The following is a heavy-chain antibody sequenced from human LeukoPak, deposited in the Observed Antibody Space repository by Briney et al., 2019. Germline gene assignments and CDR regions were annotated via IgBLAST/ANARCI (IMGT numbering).Heavy chain of an antibody. J-gene: IGHJ6*03. CDR1: GGSFSGFY. CDR3: ARIGWIAAYYMDV. D-gene: IGHD6-13*01. V-gene: IGHV4-34*01. CDR2: INHSGST. Sequence: KPSETLSLTCAVYGGSFSGFYWSWIRQPPGKGLEWIGEINHSGSTNYNPSLKSRVTISVDTSKKQFSLNLNSVTAAGTAIYYVARIGWIAAYYMDVWGIGTTVTV.